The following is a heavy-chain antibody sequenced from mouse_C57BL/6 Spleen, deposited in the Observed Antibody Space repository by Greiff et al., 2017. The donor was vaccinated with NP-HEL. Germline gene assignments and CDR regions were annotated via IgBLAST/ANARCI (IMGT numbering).Heavy chain of an antibody. CDR2: ISSGSSTI. D-gene: IGHD1-1*01. CDR1: GFTFSDYG. CDR3: AREGIYYGSSYEGYFDV. J-gene: IGHJ1*03. V-gene: IGHV5-17*01. Sequence: DVHLVESGGGLVKPGGSLKLSCAASGFTFSDYGMHWVRQAPEKGLEWVAYISSGSSTIYYADTVKGRFTISRDNAKNTLFLQMTSLRSEDTAMYYCAREGIYYGSSYEGYFDVWGTGTTVTVSS.